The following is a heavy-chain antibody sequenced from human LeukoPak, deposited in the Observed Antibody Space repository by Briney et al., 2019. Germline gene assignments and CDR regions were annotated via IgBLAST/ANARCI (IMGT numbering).Heavy chain of an antibody. CDR2: ISAYNGNT. Sequence: GASVKVSCKASGYTFTGYYMHWVRQAPGQGPEWMGWISAYNGNTNYAQKLQGRVTMTTDTSTSTAYMELRSLRSDDTAVYYCARGETNPFDYWGQGTLVTVSS. V-gene: IGHV1-18*04. CDR1: GYTFTGYY. J-gene: IGHJ4*02. CDR3: ARGETNPFDY. D-gene: IGHD2-8*01.